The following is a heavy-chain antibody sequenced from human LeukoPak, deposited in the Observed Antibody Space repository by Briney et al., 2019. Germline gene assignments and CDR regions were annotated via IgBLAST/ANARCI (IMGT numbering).Heavy chain of an antibody. CDR2: INHSGST. CDR1: GGSFSGYY. Sequence: SETLSLTCAVYGGSFSGYYWSWIRQPPGKGLEWIGEINHSGSTNYNPSLKSRVTISVDTSKNQFSLKLSSVTAADTALYYCARAKAKLWWSAADYWGQGTLVTVSS. CDR3: ARAKAKLWWSAADY. V-gene: IGHV4-34*01. D-gene: IGHD2-21*01. J-gene: IGHJ4*02.